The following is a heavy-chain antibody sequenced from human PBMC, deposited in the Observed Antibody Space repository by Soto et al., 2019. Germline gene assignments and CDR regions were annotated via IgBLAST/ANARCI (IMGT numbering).Heavy chain of an antibody. CDR2: IIPIFGTA. V-gene: IGHV1-69*12. Sequence: QVQLVQSGAEVKKPGSSVKVSCKASGGTFSSYAISWVRQAPGQGLEWMGGIIPIFGTANYAQKFQGRVTITADESTSTDYMERSSLRSEDTAVYYCARGHSSSWLAKYFDLWGRGTLVTVSS. J-gene: IGHJ2*01. CDR1: GGTFSSYA. CDR3: ARGHSSSWLAKYFDL. D-gene: IGHD6-13*01.